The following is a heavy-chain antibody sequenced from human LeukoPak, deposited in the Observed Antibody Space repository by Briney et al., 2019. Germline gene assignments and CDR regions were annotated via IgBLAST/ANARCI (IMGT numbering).Heavy chain of an antibody. CDR2: INPNSGGT. D-gene: IGHD3-3*01. J-gene: IGHJ5*02. CDR1: VYTFTGHY. CDR3: ARSYDFWSGPPFDP. V-gene: IGHV1-2*02. Sequence: ASVTVSCKASVYTFTGHYMHWVRQAPGQGLEWMGWINPNSGGTKYAQKFQGRVTLTRDTSISTAYMELSRLRCDDTAVYYCARSYDFWSGPPFDPWGQGTLVTVSS.